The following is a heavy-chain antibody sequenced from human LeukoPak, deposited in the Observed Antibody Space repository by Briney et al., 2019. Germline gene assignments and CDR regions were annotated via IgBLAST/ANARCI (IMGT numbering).Heavy chain of an antibody. Sequence: GASVKLSCKASGYTFTSYGVSWVRQAPGQGLEWMGWISAYNGNTNYAQKLQGRVTMTTDTSTSTAYMELSRLRSDDTAVYYCARVSPNGSVWYEDAFDIWGQGTMVTVSS. D-gene: IGHD6-19*01. V-gene: IGHV1-18*01. CDR1: GYTFTSYG. CDR2: ISAYNGNT. CDR3: ARVSPNGSVWYEDAFDI. J-gene: IGHJ3*02.